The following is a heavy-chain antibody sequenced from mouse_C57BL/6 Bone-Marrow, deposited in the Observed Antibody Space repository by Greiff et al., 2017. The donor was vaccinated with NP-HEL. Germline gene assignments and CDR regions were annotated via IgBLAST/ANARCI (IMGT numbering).Heavy chain of an antibody. J-gene: IGHJ2*01. Sequence: DVKLVESGAELVRPGSSVKMSCKTSGYTFTSYGINWVKQRPGQGLEWIGYIYIGNGYTEYNEKFKGKATLASDTSSSTAYMQLSSLTSEDSAIYFCARFYYGSSFYYFDYWGQGTTLTVSS. D-gene: IGHD1-1*01. CDR3: ARFYYGSSFYYFDY. V-gene: IGHV1-58*01. CDR2: IYIGNGYT. CDR1: GYTFTSYG.